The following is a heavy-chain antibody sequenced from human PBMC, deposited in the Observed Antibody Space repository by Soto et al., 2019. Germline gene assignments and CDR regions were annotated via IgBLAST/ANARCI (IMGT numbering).Heavy chain of an antibody. CDR2: IIPMTRRT. J-gene: IGHJ4*02. Sequence: QVQLVQSGAEVKKPGSSVKVSCKASGGTFNNYGMGWVRQAPGQGLEWMGGIIPMTRRTNYAQKFQGRVTVTAESSRTTAYMELRGLRSEDTAVYYCASWDYDVLTGYSYDDWGQGTLVTVSS. D-gene: IGHD3-9*01. CDR3: ASWDYDVLTGYSYDD. CDR1: GGTFNNYG. V-gene: IGHV1-69*01.